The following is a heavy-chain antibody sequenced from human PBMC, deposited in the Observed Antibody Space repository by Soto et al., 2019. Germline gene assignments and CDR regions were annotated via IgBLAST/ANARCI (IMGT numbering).Heavy chain of an antibody. J-gene: IGHJ4*02. V-gene: IGHV3-30-3*01. CDR3: ARNYGSALDY. CDR2: TSYDGSTK. Sequence: QVQLVESGGGVVQPGRSLRLSCAASGFSFTSYDIYWVRQAPGKGLEWVAVTSYDGSTKYYADSVKGRFTISRDNSKDTLYLEMTSLRHEDTAVYYCARNYGSALDYWGQGTPVTVAS. D-gene: IGHD3-10*01. CDR1: GFSFTSYD.